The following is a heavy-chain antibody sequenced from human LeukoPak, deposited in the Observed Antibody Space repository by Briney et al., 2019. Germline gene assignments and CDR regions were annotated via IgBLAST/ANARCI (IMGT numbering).Heavy chain of an antibody. CDR3: AVLWFGELPLDY. Sequence: ASVKASCKASGYTFTGYYMHWVRQAPGQGLEWMGWINPNSGGTNYAQKFQGWVTMTRDTSISTAYMELSRLRSDDTAVYYCAVLWFGELPLDYWGQGTLVTVSS. V-gene: IGHV1-2*04. CDR1: GYTFTGYY. J-gene: IGHJ4*02. D-gene: IGHD3-10*01. CDR2: INPNSGGT.